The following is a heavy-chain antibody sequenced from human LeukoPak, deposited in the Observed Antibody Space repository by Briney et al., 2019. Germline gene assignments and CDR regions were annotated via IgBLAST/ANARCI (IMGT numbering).Heavy chain of an antibody. CDR3: ARVIGSCSSTSCPNWFDP. J-gene: IGHJ5*02. CDR1: GGSFSGYY. CDR2: IYYSGST. Sequence: PSETLSLTCAVYGGSFSGYYWSWIRQPPGKGLEWIGSIYYSGSTYYNPSLKSRVTISVDTSKNQFSLKLSSVTAADTAVYYCARVIGSCSSTSCPNWFDPWGQGTLVTVSS. D-gene: IGHD2-2*01. V-gene: IGHV4-34*01.